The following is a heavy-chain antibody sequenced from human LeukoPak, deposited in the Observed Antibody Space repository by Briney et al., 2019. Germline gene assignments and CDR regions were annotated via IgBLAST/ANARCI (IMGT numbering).Heavy chain of an antibody. CDR1: GYTFTGYY. Sequence: AASVKVSCKASGYTFTGYYMHWVRQAPGQGLEWMGWINPNSGGTNYAQKFQGRVTMTRDTSISTAYTELSRLRSDDTAVYYCARDLGYSSSEYYFDYWGQGTLVTVSS. J-gene: IGHJ4*02. D-gene: IGHD6-6*01. CDR3: ARDLGYSSSEYYFDY. V-gene: IGHV1-2*02. CDR2: INPNSGGT.